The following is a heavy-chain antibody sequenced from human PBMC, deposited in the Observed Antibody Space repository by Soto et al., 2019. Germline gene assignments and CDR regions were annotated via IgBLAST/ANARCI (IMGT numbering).Heavy chain of an antibody. D-gene: IGHD2-2*01. V-gene: IGHV1-69*01. CDR2: IIPISGTA. J-gene: IGHJ6*02. Sequence: QVQLVQSGAEVKKPGSSVKVSCKASGGTFSSYAISWVRQAPGQGLEWMGGIIPISGTANYAQKFQGRVTITADESKSTAYMELSSLGSEDTAVYYCARSQGSSTSLEIYYYYYSGMDVWGQGTTVTVSS. CDR1: GGTFSSYA. CDR3: ARSQGSSTSLEIYYYYYSGMDV.